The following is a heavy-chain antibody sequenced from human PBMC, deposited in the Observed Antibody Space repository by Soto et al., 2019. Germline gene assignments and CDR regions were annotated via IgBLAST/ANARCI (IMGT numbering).Heavy chain of an antibody. Sequence: ASVKVSCKASGYSFTSYYMHWVRQAPGQGLEWMGIINPSGGSTSYAQKFQGRVTMTRDTSTSTVYMELSSLRSEDTAVYYCARDFFTRAGTRCYDSAFVYGRVVWG. CDR2: INPSGGST. D-gene: IGHD5-12*01. V-gene: IGHV1-46*01. CDR3: ARDFFTRAGTRCYDSAFVYGRVV. CDR1: GYSFTSYY. J-gene: IGHJ6*02.